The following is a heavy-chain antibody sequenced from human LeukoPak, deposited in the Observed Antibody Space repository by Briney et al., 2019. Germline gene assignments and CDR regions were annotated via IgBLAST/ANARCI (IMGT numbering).Heavy chain of an antibody. CDR1: GFSFSYQG. CDR2: ISSSGSTI. D-gene: IGHD3-9*01. Sequence: GGSLRLSCAGSGFSFSYQGMTWVRQAPGKGLEWVSYISSSGSTIYYADSVKGRFTISRDNAKNSLYLQMNSLRAEDTAVYYCARDDILTGYPTPFDYWGQGTLVTVSS. J-gene: IGHJ4*02. CDR3: ARDDILTGYPTPFDY. V-gene: IGHV3-48*04.